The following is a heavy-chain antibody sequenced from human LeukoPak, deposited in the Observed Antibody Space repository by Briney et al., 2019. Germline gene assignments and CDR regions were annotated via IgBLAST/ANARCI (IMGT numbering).Heavy chain of an antibody. CDR1: RVTFISSA. J-gene: IGHJ5*02. D-gene: IGHD3-9*01. CDR3: AYDILSAYYEGENWFDP. CDR2: IVVGSGNT. Sequence: GTSVKVSCKPSRVTFISSAMQWVRQARGQRLEWIGWIVVGSGNTNYAQKFQERVTITRDMSTSTAYMELSSARSEDTDVYYCAYDILSAYYEGENWFDPWGQGTLVTVSS. V-gene: IGHV1-58*02.